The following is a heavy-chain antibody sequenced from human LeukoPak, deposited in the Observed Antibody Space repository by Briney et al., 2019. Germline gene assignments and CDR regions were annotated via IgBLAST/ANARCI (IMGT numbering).Heavy chain of an antibody. J-gene: IGHJ4*02. V-gene: IGHV4-4*07. D-gene: IGHD6-19*01. CDR2: IYNSGST. CDR1: GGSINSYY. CDR3: AKEGYSSGWFFAYYFDY. Sequence: PSETLSLTCTVSGGSINSYYWSWLRQPAGKGLEWIGRIYNSGSTNYNPSLKSRLTMSVDTSKNQFSLKLSSVTAADTAVYYCAKEGYSSGWFFAYYFDYWGQGNLVTVSS.